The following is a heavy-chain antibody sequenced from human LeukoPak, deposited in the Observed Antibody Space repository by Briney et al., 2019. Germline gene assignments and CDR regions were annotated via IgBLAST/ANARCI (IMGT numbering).Heavy chain of an antibody. J-gene: IGHJ5*02. D-gene: IGHD6-13*01. CDR2: IRSKANSYAT. Sequence: PGGSLRLSCAASGFTFSNSWMSWIRQAPGQGLKWVGRIRSKANSYATAYAASVKGRFTISRDDSKNMAYLQMNSLKTEDTAVYYCTRHPPYSSSWYWFDPWGQGTLVTVSS. V-gene: IGHV3-73*01. CDR3: TRHPPYSSSWYWFDP. CDR1: GFTFSNSW.